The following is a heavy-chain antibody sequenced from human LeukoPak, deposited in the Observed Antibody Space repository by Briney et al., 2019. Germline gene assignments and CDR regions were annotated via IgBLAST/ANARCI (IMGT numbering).Heavy chain of an antibody. CDR1: GFTFSDYY. CDR2: ISSSGSTI. Sequence: GGSLRLSCAASGFTFSDYYMSWIRQAPGKGLEWVSYISSSGSTIYYADSVKGRFTISRDNAKNSLYLQMNSLRAEDTAMYYCAKDAQPRSRWFDPWGQGTLVTVSS. CDR3: AKDAQPRSRWFDP. V-gene: IGHV3-11*01. J-gene: IGHJ5*02. D-gene: IGHD3-16*01.